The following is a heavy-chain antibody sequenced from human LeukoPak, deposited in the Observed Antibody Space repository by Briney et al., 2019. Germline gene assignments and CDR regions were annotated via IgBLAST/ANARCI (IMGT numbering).Heavy chain of an antibody. V-gene: IGHV3-30*03. CDR2: ISYDGSNK. D-gene: IGHD2-8*01. CDR3: ARERARSRGGVLWGMDV. J-gene: IGHJ6*02. Sequence: PGGSLRLSCAASGFTFSSYGMHWVRQAPGKGLEWVAVISYDGSNKYYADSVKGRFTISRDNSKNTLYLQMNSLRAEDTAVYYCARERARSRGGVLWGMDVWGQGTTVTVSS. CDR1: GFTFSSYG.